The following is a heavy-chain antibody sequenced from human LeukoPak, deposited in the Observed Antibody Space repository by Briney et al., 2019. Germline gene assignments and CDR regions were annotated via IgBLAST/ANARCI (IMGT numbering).Heavy chain of an antibody. CDR2: ISSSGSTI. Sequence: GGSLRLSCAASGFTFSDYYMSWIRQAPGKGLEWGSYISSSGSTIYYADSVKARFTISRDNAKNSLYLQMNSLRAEATAVYYCARVFANKGPRREKGYYYYYMDVWGKGTTVTVSS. J-gene: IGHJ6*03. CDR1: GFTFSDYY. CDR3: ARVFANKGPRREKGYYYYYMDV. D-gene: IGHD1/OR15-1a*01. V-gene: IGHV3-11*01.